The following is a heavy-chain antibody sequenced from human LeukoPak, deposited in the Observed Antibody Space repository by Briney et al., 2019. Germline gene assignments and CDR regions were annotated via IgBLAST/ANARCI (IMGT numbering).Heavy chain of an antibody. J-gene: IGHJ6*03. CDR1: GGSISSGGYY. D-gene: IGHD3-10*01. V-gene: IGHV4-31*03. Sequence: PSETLSLTCTVSGGSISSGGYYWSWIRQHSGKGLEWIGYIYYSGSTYYNPSLKSRVTISVDTSKNQFSLKLSSVTAADTAVYYCARDRRPYYYGSGSSLGYMDVWGKGTTVTVSS. CDR2: IYYSGST. CDR3: ARDRRPYYYGSGSSLGYMDV.